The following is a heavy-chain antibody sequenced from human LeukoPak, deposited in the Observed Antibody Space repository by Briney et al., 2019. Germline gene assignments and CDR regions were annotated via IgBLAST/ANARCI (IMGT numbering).Heavy chain of an antibody. D-gene: IGHD6-13*01. J-gene: IGHJ5*02. CDR2: MNPNSGNT. Sequence: GASVKVSCKASGYTFTSYDINWVRQATGQGLEWMGWMNPNSGNTGYAQKFQGRVTMTRNTSISTAYMELSSLRSEDTAVYYCARGRRRGAAAGNWFDPWGQGTLVTVSS. V-gene: IGHV1-8*01. CDR3: ARGRRRGAAAGNWFDP. CDR1: GYTFTSYD.